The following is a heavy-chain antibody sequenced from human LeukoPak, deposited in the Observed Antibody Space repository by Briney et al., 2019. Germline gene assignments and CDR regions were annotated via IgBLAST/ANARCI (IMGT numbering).Heavy chain of an antibody. Sequence: GGSLRLSCAASGFTVITHDMTWVRQAPGKGLEWVSVLYSDGNTKYADFVQGRFTISRDNAKNTFYLEMNSLRPDDTAVYYCARGVEPLAANTLAYWGQGTLVAVSS. V-gene: IGHV3-53*01. D-gene: IGHD1-14*01. J-gene: IGHJ4*02. CDR2: LYSDGNT. CDR1: GFTVITHD. CDR3: ARGVEPLAANTLAY.